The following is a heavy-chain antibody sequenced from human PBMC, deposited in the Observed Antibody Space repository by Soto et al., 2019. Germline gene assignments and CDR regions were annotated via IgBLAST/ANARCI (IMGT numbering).Heavy chain of an antibody. CDR2: INHSGST. CDR1: GGSFSGYY. D-gene: IGHD3-10*01. V-gene: IGHV4-34*01. CDR3: ARDTYYYGSGSYYGRARFIYY. J-gene: IGHJ4*02. Sequence: SETLSLTCAVYGGSFSGYYWSWIRQPPGKGLEWIGEINHSGSTNYNPSLKSRVTISVDTSKNQFSLKLSSVTAADTAVYYCARDTYYYGSGSYYGRARFIYYWGQGTLVTVSS.